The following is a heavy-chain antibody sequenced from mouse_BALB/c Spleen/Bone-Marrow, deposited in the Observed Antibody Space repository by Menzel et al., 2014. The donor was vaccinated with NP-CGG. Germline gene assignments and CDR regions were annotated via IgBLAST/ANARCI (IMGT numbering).Heavy chain of an antibody. CDR2: IAPANGNT. V-gene: IGHV14-3*02. Sequence: EVKLVDSGAELVKPGASVKLSCTASGFNIKDAYMHWVKQRPAQGLEWIGRIAPANGNTEYDPKFLDKATITADTSSNTAYLQLSSLTSEDTAVYYCARSPGEVNYWGQGTLVTVSA. J-gene: IGHJ3*01. CDR3: ARSPGEVNY. CDR1: GFNIKDAY. D-gene: IGHD1-3*01.